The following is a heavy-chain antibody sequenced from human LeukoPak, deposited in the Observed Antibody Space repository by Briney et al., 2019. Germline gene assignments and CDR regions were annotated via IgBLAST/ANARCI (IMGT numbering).Heavy chain of an antibody. CDR2: ISYDGSNK. Sequence: TGGSLRLSCAASGFTFSSYGMHWVRQAPGKGLEWVEVISYDGSNKYYADSEKGRFTISRDNSKNTLYLQMNSLRAEDTAVYYCAKDHGSIVVVVAAGYFDYWGQGTLVTVSS. V-gene: IGHV3-30*18. CDR1: GFTFSSYG. D-gene: IGHD2-15*01. CDR3: AKDHGSIVVVVAAGYFDY. J-gene: IGHJ4*02.